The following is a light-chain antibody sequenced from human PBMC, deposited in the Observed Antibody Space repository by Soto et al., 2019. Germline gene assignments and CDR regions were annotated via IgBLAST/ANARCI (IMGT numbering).Light chain of an antibody. J-gene: IGLJ2*01. V-gene: IGLV1-51*01. CDR3: GTWDSSLSAGV. CDR1: SSNIGSNY. Sequence: QSVLTQPPSVSAAPGQKVTISCSGSSSNIGSNYVSWYQLLPGTAPKLLIYDDNKRPSGIPDRFSGSTSGTSDTLGITGLQTGDEADYYCGTWDSSLSAGVFGGGTQLTVL. CDR2: DDN.